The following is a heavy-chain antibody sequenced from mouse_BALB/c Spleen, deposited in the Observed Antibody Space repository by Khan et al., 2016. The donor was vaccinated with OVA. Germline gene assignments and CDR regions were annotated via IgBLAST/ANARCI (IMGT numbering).Heavy chain of an antibody. V-gene: IGHV3-2*02. CDR3: ARGNYYGYAMEY. CDR2: ISYSGST. Sequence: EVQLQESGPGLVKPSQSLSLTCTVTGYSITSNYAWNWIRQFPGNKLEWMGYISYSGSTNYNPSPKSRISITRVTSKNQFFLQLNSVTTEGTATYYCARGNYYGYAMEYWGQGTSITVSS. D-gene: IGHD1-1*01. J-gene: IGHJ4*01. CDR1: GYSITSNYA.